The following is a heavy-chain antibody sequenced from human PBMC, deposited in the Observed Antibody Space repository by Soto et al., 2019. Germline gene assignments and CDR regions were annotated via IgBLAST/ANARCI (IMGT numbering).Heavy chain of an antibody. CDR1: GFTFSSYG. D-gene: IGHD5-12*01. CDR3: ARAPRRDGYNIDY. CDR2: ISYDGSNK. J-gene: IGHJ4*02. Sequence: QVQLVESGGGVVQPGRSLRLSCAASGFTFSSYGMHWVRQAPGKGLEWVAVISYDGSNKYYADSVKGRFTISRDNSKNTLYLQMNSLRAEDTAVYYCARAPRRDGYNIDYWGQGTLVTVSS. V-gene: IGHV3-30*03.